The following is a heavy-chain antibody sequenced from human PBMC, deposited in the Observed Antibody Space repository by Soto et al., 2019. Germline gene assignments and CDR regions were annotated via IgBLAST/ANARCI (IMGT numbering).Heavy chain of an antibody. CDR2: INHSGST. CDR3: AREEVPQWFSKGYYGLDV. J-gene: IGHJ6*02. CDR1: GGSFSGYY. Sequence: PSETLSLTCAVYGGSFSGYYWSWLRQPPGQALEWIGEINHSGSTTYNPSLTSRVTISVDTSKNQFSLRLSSATAADTAVYYCAREEVPQWFSKGYYGLDVWGQGTTVTVSS. V-gene: IGHV4-34*01. D-gene: IGHD2-8*01.